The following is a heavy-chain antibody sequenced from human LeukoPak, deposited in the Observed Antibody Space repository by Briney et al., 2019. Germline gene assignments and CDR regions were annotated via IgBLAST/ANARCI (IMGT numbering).Heavy chain of an antibody. J-gene: IGHJ4*02. CDR2: ISGSGTTT. CDR1: GFTFNNYA. D-gene: IGHD1-26*01. V-gene: IGHV3-21*01. CDR3: ARDDEWELPDY. Sequence: PGGSLRLSCAASGFTFNNYAMSWVRQAPGKGHEWVSSISGSGTTTHYADSVEGRFTISRDNAKNSLYLQMNSLRAEDTAVYYCARDDEWELPDYWGQETLVTVSS.